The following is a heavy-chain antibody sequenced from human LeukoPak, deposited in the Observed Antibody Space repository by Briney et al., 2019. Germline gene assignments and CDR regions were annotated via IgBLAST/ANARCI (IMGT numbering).Heavy chain of an antibody. CDR3: ARARPSMWIDY. Sequence: GGSLRLSCAASGFTFNNYNMNWVRQAPGKALEWVSSITSSGTYIFYADSVKGRFTISRDSSKNTLYLQMNSLRPEDTAVYYCARARPSMWIDYWGQGTLVTVSS. J-gene: IGHJ4*02. D-gene: IGHD5-12*01. CDR1: GFTFNNYN. V-gene: IGHV3-21*01. CDR2: ITSSGTYI.